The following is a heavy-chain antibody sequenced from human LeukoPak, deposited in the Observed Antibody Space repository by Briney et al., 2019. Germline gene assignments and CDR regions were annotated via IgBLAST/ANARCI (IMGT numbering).Heavy chain of an antibody. J-gene: IGHJ4*02. CDR1: GYTFTSYG. CDR2: ISAYNGNT. CDR3: ARQKQSHGNFDY. Sequence: ASVKVSCKASGYTFTSYGISWVRQAPGQGLEWMGWISAYNGNTNYAQKLQGRVTMTTDTSTSTAYMELRSLRSDDTAMYYCARQKQSHGNFDYWGQGTLVTVSS. V-gene: IGHV1-18*01. D-gene: IGHD1-26*01.